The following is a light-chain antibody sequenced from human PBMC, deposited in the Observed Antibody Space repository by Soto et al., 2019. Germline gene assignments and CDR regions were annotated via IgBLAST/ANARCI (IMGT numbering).Light chain of an antibody. J-gene: IGKJ4*01. CDR1: QVLSSY. CDR3: QQLDTSPPT. Sequence: DIQLTQSPSFLSASVRDRVTITCRASQVLSSYLAWYQQKPGKAPKLLIYGVSTLQSGVPSKFSGSGSGTEFTLTISSLQPEDFAAYYCQQLDTSPPTCGGGTKVEIK. CDR2: GVS. V-gene: IGKV1-9*01.